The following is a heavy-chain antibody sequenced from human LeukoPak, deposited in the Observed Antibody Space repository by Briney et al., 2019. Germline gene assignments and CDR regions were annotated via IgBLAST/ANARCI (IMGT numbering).Heavy chain of an antibody. V-gene: IGHV1-69*05. Sequence: SVKVSCKASGGTFSSYAISWVRQAPGQGLEWMGRIIPIFGTANYAQKFQGRVTITTDQSTSTAYMELSSLRSEDTAVYYCARAMRRGGYCSGGSCYDREAFDIWGQGTMVTVSS. CDR3: ARAMRRGGYCSGGSCYDREAFDI. CDR2: IIPIFGTA. CDR1: GGTFSSYA. J-gene: IGHJ3*02. D-gene: IGHD2-15*01.